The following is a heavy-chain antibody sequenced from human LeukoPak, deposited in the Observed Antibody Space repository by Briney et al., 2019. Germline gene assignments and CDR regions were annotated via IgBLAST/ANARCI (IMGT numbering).Heavy chain of an antibody. CDR3: ARAPSISPAGCFDY. J-gene: IGHJ4*02. Sequence: GGSLRLSCEASGFTFSDHHMDWVRQAPGKGLEWVGRTRNKAKSYTTEYAASVKGRFTVSRDDSKNSLYLQMNSLNTEDTAVYYCARAPSISPAGCFDYWGQGTLVAVSS. D-gene: IGHD6-13*01. V-gene: IGHV3-72*01. CDR2: TRNKAKSYTT. CDR1: GFTFSDHH.